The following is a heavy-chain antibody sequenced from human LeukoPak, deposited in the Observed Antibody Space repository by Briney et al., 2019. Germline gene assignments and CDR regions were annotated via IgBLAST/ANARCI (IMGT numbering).Heavy chain of an antibody. CDR1: GFTVSSNY. CDR2: IYSGGST. J-gene: IGHJ5*02. Sequence: PGGSLRLSCAASGFTVSSNYMSWVRQAPGKGLEWVSVIYSGGSTYYADSVKGRFTISRDNSKNTLYLQMNSLRAEDTAVYYCARYGQQWLHWFDPWGQGTLVTVSS. V-gene: IGHV3-66*02. CDR3: ARYGQQWLHWFDP. D-gene: IGHD6-19*01.